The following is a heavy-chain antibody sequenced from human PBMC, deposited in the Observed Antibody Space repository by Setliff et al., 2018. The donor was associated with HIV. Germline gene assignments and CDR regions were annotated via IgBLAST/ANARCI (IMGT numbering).Heavy chain of an antibody. J-gene: IGHJ3*02. CDR3: ARHSPNVGVRGDAFDI. V-gene: IGHV4-39*01. D-gene: IGHD2-8*01. CDR2: IYYSGST. CDR1: GGSIWNYY. Sequence: SETLSLTCTVSGGSIWNYYWSWIRQPPGKGLEWIGTIYYSGSTYYNPSLKSRVTISTDTSKNQFSLKVRSVTAADTAVYYCARHSPNVGVRGDAFDIWGQGTVVTVSS.